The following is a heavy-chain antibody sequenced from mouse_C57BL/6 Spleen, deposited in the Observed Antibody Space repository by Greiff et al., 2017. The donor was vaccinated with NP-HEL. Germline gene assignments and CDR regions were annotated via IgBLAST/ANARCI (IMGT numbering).Heavy chain of an antibody. Sequence: QVQLKQPGAELVKPGASVKLSCKASGYTFTSYWMHWVKQRPGQGLEWIGMIHPNSGSTNYNEKFKSKATLTVDKSSSTAYMQLSSLTSEDSAVYYCARGDWAYFDYWGQGTTLTVSS. CDR3: ARGDWAYFDY. D-gene: IGHD4-1*01. J-gene: IGHJ2*01. V-gene: IGHV1-64*01. CDR1: GYTFTSYW. CDR2: IHPNSGST.